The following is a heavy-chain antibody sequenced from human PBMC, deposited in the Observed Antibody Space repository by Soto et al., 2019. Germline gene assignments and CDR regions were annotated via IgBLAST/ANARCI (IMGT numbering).Heavy chain of an antibody. CDR3: ARDSNRRGFDY. CDR1: GDPVSGANYQ. J-gene: IGHJ4*02. Sequence: PSETLSLTCTVSGDPVSGANYQWSWIRQPPGKGLEWIGYIHDSGSTNYNPSLESRVIISLYTSKNQFSLKLTSVTAADTAVYYCARDSNRRGFDYWGQGTLVTVSS. CDR2: IHDSGST. V-gene: IGHV4-61*01.